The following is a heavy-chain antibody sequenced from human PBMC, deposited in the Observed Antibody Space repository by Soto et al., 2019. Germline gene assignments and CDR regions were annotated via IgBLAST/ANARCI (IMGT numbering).Heavy chain of an antibody. CDR3: ARDIVVVPAAIDPKYYYYYGMDV. J-gene: IGHJ6*02. CDR2: IIPIFGTA. Sequence: QVQLVQSGAEVKKPGSSVKVSCKASGGTFSSYAISWVRQAPGQGLEWMGGIIPIFGTANYAQKFQGRVTITADESTSTAYMELSSLRSEDTAVYYCARDIVVVPAAIDPKYYYYYGMDVWGQGTTVTVSS. CDR1: GGTFSSYA. D-gene: IGHD2-2*02. V-gene: IGHV1-69*01.